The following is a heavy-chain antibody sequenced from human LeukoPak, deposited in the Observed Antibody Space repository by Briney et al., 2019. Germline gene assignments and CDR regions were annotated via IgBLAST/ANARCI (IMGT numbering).Heavy chain of an antibody. CDR2: LYYSGST. Sequence: TSETLSLTCTVSGGSITSSSYYWGWIRQPPGKGLEWIGSLYYSGSTYYNPSLKSRVTISVDTSKNQFSLKVSSVTAADTAVYYCAREPQSTGNIDYWGQGTLVTVSS. D-gene: IGHD1-1*01. CDR1: GGSITSSSYY. V-gene: IGHV4-39*07. CDR3: AREPQSTGNIDY. J-gene: IGHJ4*02.